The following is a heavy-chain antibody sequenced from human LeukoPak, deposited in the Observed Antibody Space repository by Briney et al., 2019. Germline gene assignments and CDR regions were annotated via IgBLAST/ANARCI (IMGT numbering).Heavy chain of an antibody. CDR3: ARGWGSFDY. D-gene: IGHD7-27*01. CDR2: IYSGGST. J-gene: IGHJ4*02. Sequence: PGGSLRLSCAASAFTVSSSYLSWGRQAPGKGLEWVSVIYSGGSTYYADSVKGRFTISRDNSKNTLYLQMNSLRAEDTAVYYCARGWGSFDYWGQGALVTVSS. V-gene: IGHV3-66*01. CDR1: AFTVSSSY.